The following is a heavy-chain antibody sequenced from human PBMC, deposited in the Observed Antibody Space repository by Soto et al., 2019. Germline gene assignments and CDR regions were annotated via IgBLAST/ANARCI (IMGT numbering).Heavy chain of an antibody. D-gene: IGHD5-12*01. Sequence: QVQLVQSGAEVKKPGSSVKVSCKASGGTFSTYTFSWVRQAPGQGLEWMGRIIPILDIPNYAQKFQGRVTITADKSTSTAYMELSSLRSEDTAVYYCARDQGLMGYDYWGQGTLVTVSS. CDR3: ARDQGLMGYDY. CDR1: GGTFSTYT. V-gene: IGHV1-69*08. CDR2: IIPILDIP. J-gene: IGHJ4*02.